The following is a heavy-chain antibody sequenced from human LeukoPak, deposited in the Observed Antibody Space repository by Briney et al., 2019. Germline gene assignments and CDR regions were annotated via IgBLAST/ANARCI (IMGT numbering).Heavy chain of an antibody. J-gene: IGHJ6*03. CDR2: ISSSSSYI. V-gene: IGHV3-21*01. D-gene: IGHD4-17*01. CDR3: ARDYGDYEPGRHRYYYYYMDV. Sequence: PGGSLRLSCAASGFTFSSYSMNWVRQAPGKGLEWVSSISSSSSYIFYADSVKGRFTMSRDNAKKSLFLQMNSLRAEDTAVYYCARDYGDYEPGRHRYYYYYMDVWGKGTTVTVSS. CDR1: GFTFSSYS.